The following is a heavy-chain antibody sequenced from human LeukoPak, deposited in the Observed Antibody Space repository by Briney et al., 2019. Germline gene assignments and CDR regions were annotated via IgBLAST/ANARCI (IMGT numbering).Heavy chain of an antibody. CDR2: IYYSGST. D-gene: IGHD3-10*01. CDR1: GGSISSYY. J-gene: IGHJ6*03. Sequence: SETLSLTCTVSGGSISSYYWSWIRQPPGKGLEWIGYIYYSGSTNYNPSLKSRVTISVDTSKNQFSLKLSSVTAADTAVYYCARGAGGDYYGSGSSLYYMDVWGKGTTVTVSS. V-gene: IGHV4-59*01. CDR3: ARGAGGDYYGSGSSLYYMDV.